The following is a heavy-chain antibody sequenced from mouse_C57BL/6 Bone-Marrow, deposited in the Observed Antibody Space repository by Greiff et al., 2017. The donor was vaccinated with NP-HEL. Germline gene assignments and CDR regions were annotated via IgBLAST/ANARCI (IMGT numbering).Heavy chain of an antibody. D-gene: IGHD1-1*01. J-gene: IGHJ4*01. CDR2: IDPENGDT. CDR1: GFNIKDDY. CDR3: TTELRDYYYAMDY. Sequence: EVKLMESGAELVRPGASVKLSCTASGFNIKDDYMHWVKQRPEQGLEWIGWIDPENGDTEYASKFQGKATITADTSSNTAYLQLSSLTSEDTAVYYCTTELRDYYYAMDYWGQGTSVTVSS. V-gene: IGHV14-4*01.